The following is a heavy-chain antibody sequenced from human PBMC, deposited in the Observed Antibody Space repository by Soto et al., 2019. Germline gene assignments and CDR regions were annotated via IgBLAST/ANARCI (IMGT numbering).Heavy chain of an antibody. CDR3: ARCKQKVMHCGLDV. D-gene: IGHD2-21*01. CDR2: INYDGSNK. J-gene: IGHJ6*02. CDR1: GFFFSSYG. Sequence: QVSLVESGGGAVQRGRSLRVSCAASGFFFSSYGMHWVRQAPGKGLEWVAFINYDGSNKFYGDAVKGRFTISRENSKNIVHLQMNNLRGEDTAVYYCARCKQKVMHCGLDVWGHGATVTVSS. V-gene: IGHV3-33*01.